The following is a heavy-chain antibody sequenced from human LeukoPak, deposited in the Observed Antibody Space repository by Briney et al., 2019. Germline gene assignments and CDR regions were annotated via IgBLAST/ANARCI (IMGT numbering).Heavy chain of an antibody. CDR1: GGSFSGYY. J-gene: IGHJ4*02. V-gene: IGHV4-34*01. CDR3: AREGDYCGSGSSVQ. CDR2: INHSGST. D-gene: IGHD3-10*01. Sequence: PSETLSLTCAVYGGSFSGYYWSWIRQPPGKGLGWIGEINHSGSTNYNPSLKSRVTISVDTSKNQFSLKLSSVTAADTAVYYRAREGDYCGSGSSVQWGQGTLVTVSS.